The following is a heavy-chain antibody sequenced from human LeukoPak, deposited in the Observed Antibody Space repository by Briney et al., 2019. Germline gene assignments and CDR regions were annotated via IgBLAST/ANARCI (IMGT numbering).Heavy chain of an antibody. CDR3: ARGFIRGAFDI. Sequence: GGSLRLSCAASGFTFSSYTMNWVRQAPGKGLEWVSSISSSSSYIYYVDSVKGRFTISRDNAKKSLYLQMNSLRAEDTAVYYCARGFIRGAFDIWGQGTMVTVSS. CDR1: GFTFSSYT. J-gene: IGHJ3*02. CDR2: ISSSSSYI. D-gene: IGHD3-10*01. V-gene: IGHV3-21*01.